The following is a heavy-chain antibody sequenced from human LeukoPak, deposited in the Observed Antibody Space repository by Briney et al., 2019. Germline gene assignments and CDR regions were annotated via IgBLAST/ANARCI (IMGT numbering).Heavy chain of an antibody. CDR2: INHSGST. CDR3: ARRYSSGWYAHHYYYYYMDV. CDR1: GGSISSYY. Sequence: SETLSLTCTVSGGSISSYYWSWIRQPPGKGLEWIGEINHSGSTNYNPSLKSRVTISVDTSKNQFSLKLSSVTAADTAVYYCARRYSSGWYAHHYYYYYMDVWGKGTTVTVSS. V-gene: IGHV4-34*01. J-gene: IGHJ6*03. D-gene: IGHD6-19*01.